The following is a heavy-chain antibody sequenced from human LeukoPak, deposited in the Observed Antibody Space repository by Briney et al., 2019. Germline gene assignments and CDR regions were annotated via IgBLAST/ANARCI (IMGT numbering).Heavy chain of an antibody. Sequence: SETLSLTCTVSGDSVSRSSYYWTWIRQPPGKGLEWIGYIYYIGSTNYNPSLTSRLTMSVDTSKNQFSLRLSSVIAADTAVYYCARYYDSTGSFDYWGQGTLLTVSS. CDR2: IYYIGST. CDR1: GDSVSRSSYY. CDR3: ARYYDSTGSFDY. J-gene: IGHJ4*02. D-gene: IGHD3-22*01. V-gene: IGHV4-61*01.